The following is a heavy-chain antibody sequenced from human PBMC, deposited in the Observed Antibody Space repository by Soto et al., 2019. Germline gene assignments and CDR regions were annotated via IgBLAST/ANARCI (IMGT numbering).Heavy chain of an antibody. Sequence: SETLSLTCAVYGGSFSGYYWSWIRQPPGKGLEWIGEINHSGSTNYNPSLKSRVTISVDTSKNQFSLKLSSVTAADTAVYYCASRGMEAGYYYMDVWGKGTTVTVSS. J-gene: IGHJ6*03. CDR3: ASRGMEAGYYYMDV. D-gene: IGHD2-15*01. V-gene: IGHV4-34*01. CDR1: GGSFSGYY. CDR2: INHSGST.